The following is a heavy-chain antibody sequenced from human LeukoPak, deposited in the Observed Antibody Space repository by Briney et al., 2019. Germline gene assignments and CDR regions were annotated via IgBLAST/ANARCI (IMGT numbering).Heavy chain of an antibody. CDR2: VNERATII. Sequence: GGSLRLSCAASGFTFSNYWMHWVRQAPGKGLEWVSRVNERATIISYADSVKGRFTISRENARNTLYLQMNSLTAEDTAVYYCVRDLILVWTPGDDFDHWGQGTLVTVSS. D-gene: IGHD3-16*01. V-gene: IGHV3-74*01. J-gene: IGHJ4*02. CDR3: VRDLILVWTPGDDFDH. CDR1: GFTFSNYW.